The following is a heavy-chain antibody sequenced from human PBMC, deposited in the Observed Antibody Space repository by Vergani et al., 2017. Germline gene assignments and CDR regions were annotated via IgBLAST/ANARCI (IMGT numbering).Heavy chain of an antibody. CDR3: AGQEYSSSWYYYYGMDV. D-gene: IGHD6-13*01. CDR1: GFTFSSYA. Sequence: EVQLLESGGGLVQPGGSLRLSCAASGFTFSSYAMSWVRQAPGKGLEWVSAISGSGGSTYYADSVKGRFTISRDNSKNTLYLQMNSLRAEDTAVYYCAGQEYSSSWYYYYGMDVWGQGTTVTVSS. V-gene: IGHV3-23*01. J-gene: IGHJ6*02. CDR2: ISGSGGST.